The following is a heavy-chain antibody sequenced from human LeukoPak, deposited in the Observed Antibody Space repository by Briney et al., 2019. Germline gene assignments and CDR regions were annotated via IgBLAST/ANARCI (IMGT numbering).Heavy chain of an antibody. CDR1: GFTFSSYS. Sequence: GGSLRLSCAASGFTFSSYSMNWVRQAPGKGLEWVSSISSSSSYIYYADPVKGRFTISRDNAKNSLYLQMNSLRAEDTAVYYCARVLYSGYDSDYWGQGTLVTVSS. CDR3: ARVLYSGYDSDY. D-gene: IGHD5-12*01. V-gene: IGHV3-21*01. CDR2: ISSSSSYI. J-gene: IGHJ4*02.